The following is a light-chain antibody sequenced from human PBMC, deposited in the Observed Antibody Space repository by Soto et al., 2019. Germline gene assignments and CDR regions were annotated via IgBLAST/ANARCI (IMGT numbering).Light chain of an antibody. V-gene: IGKV1-33*01. J-gene: IGKJ3*01. CDR2: DAS. Sequence: DIPMTQSPSSLSASVGDRVTITCQASQDITSYLNWYQHKPGKAPKLLIYDASILEAGVPSRFSGSGSGTDFTFTISSLQPEAVATYYCQHCDYLPIFGPGTTVDFK. CDR3: QHCDYLPI. CDR1: QDITSY.